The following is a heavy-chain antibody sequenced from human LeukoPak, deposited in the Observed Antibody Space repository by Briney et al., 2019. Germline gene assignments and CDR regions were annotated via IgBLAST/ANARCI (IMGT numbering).Heavy chain of an antibody. CDR3: ARDAYSGSYYSYYFDY. Sequence: GGSLRLSCAASGFTFSSYWMSWVRQAPGKGLEWVANIKQDGSEKYYVDSVKGRFTISRDNAKNSLYLQMNSLRAEDTAVYYCARDAYSGSYYSYYFDYWGQGTLVTVSS. J-gene: IGHJ4*02. CDR2: IKQDGSEK. CDR1: GFTFSSYW. D-gene: IGHD1-26*01. V-gene: IGHV3-7*01.